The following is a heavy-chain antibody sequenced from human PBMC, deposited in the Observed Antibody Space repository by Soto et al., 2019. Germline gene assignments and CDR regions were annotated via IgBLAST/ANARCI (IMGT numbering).Heavy chain of an antibody. V-gene: IGHV4-31*02. J-gene: IGHJ4*02. CDR3: ALALGPTTGLDY. CDR1: GASTVSHYH. Sequence: QVQLQESGPGLVKPSQTLSLTCSVSGASTVSHYHWTWIRQPPGKGLEWMGYIFNSGTTFYNPSLPSRLSLSMDTSGKHVSLELRSVTGADTAVYYCALALGPTTGLDYWGQGTLVTVSS. D-gene: IGHD1-26*01. CDR2: IFNSGTT.